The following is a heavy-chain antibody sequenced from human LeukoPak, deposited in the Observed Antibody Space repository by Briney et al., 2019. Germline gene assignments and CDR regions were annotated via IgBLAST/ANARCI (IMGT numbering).Heavy chain of an antibody. Sequence: ASVTVSCKASGYTFTSYGISWVRQAPGQGLEWMGWISAYNGNTNYAQKLQGRVTMTTDTSTSTAYMELRSLRSDDTAVYYCARDSPKGLGSYAFDIWGQGTMVTVSS. D-gene: IGHD1-26*01. V-gene: IGHV1-18*01. J-gene: IGHJ3*02. CDR1: GYTFTSYG. CDR3: ARDSPKGLGSYAFDI. CDR2: ISAYNGNT.